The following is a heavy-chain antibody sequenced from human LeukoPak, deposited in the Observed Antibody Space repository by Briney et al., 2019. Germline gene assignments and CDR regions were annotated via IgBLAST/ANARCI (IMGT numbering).Heavy chain of an antibody. CDR2: IYHSGST. V-gene: IGHV4-38-2*01. J-gene: IGHJ5*02. Sequence: SETVSLTCAVSGYSISSGYYWGWIRQPPGKGLEWIGSIYHSGSTYYNPSLKSRVTISVDTSKNQFSLKLSSVTAADTAVYYCARLYSSSWPLPGDGFDPWGQGTLVTVSS. D-gene: IGHD6-13*01. CDR3: ARLYSSSWPLPGDGFDP. CDR1: GYSISSGYY.